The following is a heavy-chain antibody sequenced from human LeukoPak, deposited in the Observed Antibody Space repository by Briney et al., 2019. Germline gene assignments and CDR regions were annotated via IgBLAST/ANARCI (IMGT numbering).Heavy chain of an antibody. CDR1: GFTFSSYA. CDR3: AVCSGWFERVFDY. J-gene: IGHJ4*02. CDR2: VSGSGGST. V-gene: IGHV3-23*01. Sequence: GGSLRLSCAASGFTFSSYAMSWVRQAPGKGLEWVSAVSGSGGSTYYADSVKGRFTISRANSKNTLYLQMNSLRAEGTAVYYCAVCSGWFERVFDYWGQGTLVTVSS. D-gene: IGHD6-19*01.